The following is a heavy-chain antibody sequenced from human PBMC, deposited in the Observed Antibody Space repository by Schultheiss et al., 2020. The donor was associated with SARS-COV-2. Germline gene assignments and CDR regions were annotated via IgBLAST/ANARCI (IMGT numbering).Heavy chain of an antibody. CDR3: ARVIGYSGSYGRN. J-gene: IGHJ4*02. V-gene: IGHV4-34*01. D-gene: IGHD1-26*01. CDR1: GGSFSGYY. Sequence: SETLSLTCAVYGGSFSGYYWSWIRQPPGKGLEWIGSIYYSGSTYYNPSLKSRVTISVDTSKNQFSLKLSSVTAADTAVYYCARVIGYSGSYGRNWGQGTLVTVSS. CDR2: IYYSGST.